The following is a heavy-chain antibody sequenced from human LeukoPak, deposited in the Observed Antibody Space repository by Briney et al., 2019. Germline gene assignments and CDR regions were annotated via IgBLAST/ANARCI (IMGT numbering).Heavy chain of an antibody. V-gene: IGHV4-34*01. D-gene: IGHD2-15*01. CDR1: GGSFSGYY. CDR2: INHSGST. CDR3: ARGNPIVVVVAATPYYFDY. Sequence: SETLSLTCAVYGGSFSGYYWSWIRQPPGKGLEWIGEINHSGSTNYNPSLKSRVTISVATSKNQFSLKLSSVTAADTAVYYCARGNPIVVVVAATPYYFDYWGQGTLVTVSS. J-gene: IGHJ4*02.